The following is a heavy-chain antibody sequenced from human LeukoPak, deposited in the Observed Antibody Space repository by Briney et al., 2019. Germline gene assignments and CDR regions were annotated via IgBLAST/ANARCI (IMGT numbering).Heavy chain of an antibody. CDR2: INPSGGST. CDR3: ARDRYYDSSGYQPFDY. D-gene: IGHD3-22*01. J-gene: IGHJ4*02. Sequence: ASVKVSCKASGGTFSSYAISWVRQAPGQGLEWMGIINPSGGSTSYAQKFQGRVTMTRDTSTSTVYMELSSLRSEDTAVYYCARDRYYDSSGYQPFDYWGQGTLVTVSS. CDR1: GGTFSSYA. V-gene: IGHV1-46*01.